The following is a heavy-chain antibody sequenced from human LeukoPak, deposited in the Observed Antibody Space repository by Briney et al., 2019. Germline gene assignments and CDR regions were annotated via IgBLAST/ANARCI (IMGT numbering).Heavy chain of an antibody. CDR2: VIPIFGTA. V-gene: IGHV1-69*13. J-gene: IGHJ4*02. CDR3: ARDENGYRGSNYFDY. CDR1: GYTFTSYY. D-gene: IGHD5-24*01. Sequence: ASVKVSCKASGYTFTSYYMHWVRQAPGQGLEWMGGVIPIFGTANYAQKFQGRVTITADESTSTAYMELSSLRSEDTAVYYCARDENGYRGSNYFDYWGQGTLVTVSS.